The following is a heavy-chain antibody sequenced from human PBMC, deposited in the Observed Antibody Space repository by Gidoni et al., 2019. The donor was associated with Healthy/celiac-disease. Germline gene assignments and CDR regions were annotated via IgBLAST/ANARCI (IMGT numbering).Heavy chain of an antibody. J-gene: IGHJ5*02. CDR3: ARDLGSGGFDP. CDR1: GGSISSGGYS. D-gene: IGHD3-10*02. CDR2: IYHSGSP. Sequence: QLQLQESGSGLVKPSQTLSLTCAVSGGSISSGGYSWSWLRQPPGKGLEWIGYIYHSGSPYYNPSLKSRVTISVDRSKNQFSLKLSSVTAADTAVYYCARDLGSGGFDPWGQGTLVTVSS. V-gene: IGHV4-30-2*01.